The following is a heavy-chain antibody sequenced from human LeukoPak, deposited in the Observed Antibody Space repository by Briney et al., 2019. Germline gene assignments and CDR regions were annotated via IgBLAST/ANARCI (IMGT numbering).Heavy chain of an antibody. CDR3: ARDKEWLVRFDY. CDR1: GFTISSYS. D-gene: IGHD6-19*01. CDR2: ISSSSSYI. V-gene: IGHV3-21*01. Sequence: GGSLRLSRTASGFTISSYSMNWVRQAPGKGMNRVYSISSSSSYIYYADSVKGRFTISRDNAKNSLYLQMNSLRAEDTAVYYCARDKEWLVRFDYWGQGTLVTVSS. J-gene: IGHJ4*02.